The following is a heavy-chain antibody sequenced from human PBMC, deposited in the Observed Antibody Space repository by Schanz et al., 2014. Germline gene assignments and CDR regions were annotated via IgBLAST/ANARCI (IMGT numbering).Heavy chain of an antibody. CDR2: ISGSGGST. Sequence: EVQLLESGGGLVQPGGSLRLSCAASGFTFRGYAMSWVRQAPGRGLEWVSAISGSGGSTYYADSVKGRFTMSRDNSKNTLYLQMNSLRAEDTAVYYCAKGRFGELSAFDIWGQGTMVTVSS. CDR1: GFTFRGYA. D-gene: IGHD3-10*01. CDR3: AKGRFGELSAFDI. J-gene: IGHJ3*02. V-gene: IGHV3-23*01.